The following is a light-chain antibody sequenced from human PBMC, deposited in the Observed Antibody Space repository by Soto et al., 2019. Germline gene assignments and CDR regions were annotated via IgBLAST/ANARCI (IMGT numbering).Light chain of an antibody. V-gene: IGKV1-13*02. J-gene: IGKJ4*01. CDR3: QQFNTYPALT. Sequence: AIQLTQSPSSLSASVGDRVTITCRASQGISSALAWYQQKPGKSPNLLIYDVSSLESGVPSRFSGSGSGTDFTLTISSLQPEDFATYYCQQFNTYPALTFGGGTNVEIK. CDR2: DVS. CDR1: QGISSA.